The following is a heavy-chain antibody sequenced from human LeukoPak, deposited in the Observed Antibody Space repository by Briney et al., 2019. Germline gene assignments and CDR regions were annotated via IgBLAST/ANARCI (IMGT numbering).Heavy chain of an antibody. CDR2: ISSSSSYI. CDR1: GFTFSSYS. V-gene: IGHV3-21*01. D-gene: IGHD5-12*01. Sequence: GGSLRLSCAASGFTFSSYSMNWVRQAPGKGLEWVSSISSSSSYIYYADSVKGRFTISRDNAKNSLYLQMNSLRAEDTAVYYCAREKFPSSGHDQVVGYWGQGTLVTVSS. CDR3: AREKFPSSGHDQVVGY. J-gene: IGHJ4*02.